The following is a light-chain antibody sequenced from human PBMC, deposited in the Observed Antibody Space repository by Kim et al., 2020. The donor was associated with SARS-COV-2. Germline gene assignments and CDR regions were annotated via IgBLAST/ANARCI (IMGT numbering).Light chain of an antibody. J-gene: IGLJ3*02. CDR1: SSDIGAYDY. V-gene: IGLV2-14*03. Sequence: QSALTQPASVSGSPGQSITISCTGTSSDIGAYDYVSWCQHHTGKPPKLMIFHVTKRPSGVSSRFSCSKSANTASLTISGLQAEDEADYYCSSYTNSDSWVFGGGTKVTVL. CDR3: SSYTNSDSWV. CDR2: HVT.